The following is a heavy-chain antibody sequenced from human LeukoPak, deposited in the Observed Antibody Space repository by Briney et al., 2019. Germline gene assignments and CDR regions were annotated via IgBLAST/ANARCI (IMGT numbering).Heavy chain of an antibody. V-gene: IGHV3-23*01. D-gene: IGHD3-22*01. CDR1: GFAFSNYA. J-gene: IGHJ4*02. CDR3: AKDLVESVVVIAVIFDY. Sequence: PGGSLRLSCAASGFAFSNYAMHWVRQAPGKGLEWVSAISANGALTNNADSVSGRFTISRDNSKNTLYLHVNSLRAEDTAVYYCAKDLVESVVVIAVIFDYWGQGTLVTVSS. CDR2: ISANGALT.